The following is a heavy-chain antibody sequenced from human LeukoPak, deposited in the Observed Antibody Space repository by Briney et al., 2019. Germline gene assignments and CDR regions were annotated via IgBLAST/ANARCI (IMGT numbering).Heavy chain of an antibody. CDR2: IRSKAYGGTT. J-gene: IGHJ4*02. V-gene: IGHV3-49*04. Sequence: GGSLRLSCTASGFTFGDYAMSWVRQAPGKGLEWVGFIRSKAYGGTTEYAASVKGRFTISRDGSKSIAYLQMNSLKTEDTAVYYCTRVLNGDYGTFDYWGQGTLVTVSS. D-gene: IGHD4-17*01. CDR1: GFTFGDYA. CDR3: TRVLNGDYGTFDY.